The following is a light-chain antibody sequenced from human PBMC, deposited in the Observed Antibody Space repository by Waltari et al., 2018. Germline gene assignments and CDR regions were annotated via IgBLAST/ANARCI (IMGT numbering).Light chain of an antibody. CDR3: HVWHPHVDPGV. Sequence: SYVVTQPPSVSVAPGETATIPWGGDNIGTYRVPWYQQKAGQAPVLVIFYVRDRPSGIPDRFSVSNSGNTATLTISRVEAGDEARYYCHVWHPHVDPGVFGTGTEVTVL. J-gene: IGLJ1*01. CDR2: YVR. V-gene: IGLV3-21*04. CDR1: NIGTYR.